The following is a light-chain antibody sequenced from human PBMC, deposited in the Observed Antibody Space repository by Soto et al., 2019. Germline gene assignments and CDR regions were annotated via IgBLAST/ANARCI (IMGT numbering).Light chain of an antibody. CDR1: QSVSRY. Sequence: EIVLTQSPATLSLSPGERATLSCRASQSVSRYLAWYQQRPGQAPRLLIYDASNRATGIPARFSGSGSGTDFTLTISRLEPEDFAVYYCQQYGSSGTFGQGTKVDTK. CDR3: QQYGSSGT. J-gene: IGKJ1*01. V-gene: IGKV3-11*01. CDR2: DAS.